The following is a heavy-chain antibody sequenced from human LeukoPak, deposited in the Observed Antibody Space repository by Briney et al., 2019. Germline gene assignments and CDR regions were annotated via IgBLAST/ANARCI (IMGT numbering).Heavy chain of an antibody. CDR2: INYSGST. Sequence: PSETLSLTCSVSGGSISSYYWSWIRQPPGKGLEWIGYINYSGSTNYNPSLKSRVTISVDTSKNQFSLRLRSVTAADKAVYYCARQLGSTDWFDPWGQGTLVTVSS. D-gene: IGHD2-2*01. J-gene: IGHJ5*02. V-gene: IGHV4-59*01. CDR3: ARQLGSTDWFDP. CDR1: GGSISSYY.